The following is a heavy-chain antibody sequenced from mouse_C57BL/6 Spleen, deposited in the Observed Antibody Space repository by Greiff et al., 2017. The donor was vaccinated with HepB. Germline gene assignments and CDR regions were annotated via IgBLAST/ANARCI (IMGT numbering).Heavy chain of an antibody. CDR3: TRDLGYGSSYFDY. CDR2: ISSGGDYI. J-gene: IGHJ2*01. Sequence: EVKLVESGEGLVKPGGSLKLSCAASGFTFSSYAMSWVRQTPEKRLEWVAYISSGGDYIYYADTVKGRFTISRDNARNTLYLQMSSLKSEDTAMYYCTRDLGYGSSYFDYWGQGTTLTVSS. V-gene: IGHV5-9-1*02. CDR1: GFTFSSYA. D-gene: IGHD1-1*01.